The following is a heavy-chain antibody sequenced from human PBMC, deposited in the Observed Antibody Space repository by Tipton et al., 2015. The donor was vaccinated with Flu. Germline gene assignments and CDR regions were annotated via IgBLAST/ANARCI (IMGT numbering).Heavy chain of an antibody. J-gene: IGHJ4*02. V-gene: IGHV3-30*04. D-gene: IGHD2-2*01. CDR2: MSYDGSNK. CDR3: ASWAQPCTAAVGPPFTLNY. CDR1: GFTFSSHA. Sequence: QVQLVQSGGGVVQAGRSLRLSCAASGFTFSSHAMHWVRQAPGKGLEWVAVMSYDGSNKFYADSVKGRFTISRDNSKNTLFLQMNSLRAEDTAMYYCASWAQPCTAAVGPPFTLNYWGQGTLVTVSS.